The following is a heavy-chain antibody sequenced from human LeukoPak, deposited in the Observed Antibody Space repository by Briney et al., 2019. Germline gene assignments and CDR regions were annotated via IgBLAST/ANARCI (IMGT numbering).Heavy chain of an antibody. CDR3: AREQWLGLPYFDY. D-gene: IGHD6-19*01. CDR1: GFTFSSYE. Sequence: PGGSLRLSCAASGFTFSSYEMNWVRQAPGKGLEWVSYISSSGSTIYYADSVKGRFTISRDNAKNSLYLQMNSLRAEDTAVYYCAREQWLGLPYFDYWGQGTLVTVSS. V-gene: IGHV3-48*03. J-gene: IGHJ4*02. CDR2: ISSSGSTI.